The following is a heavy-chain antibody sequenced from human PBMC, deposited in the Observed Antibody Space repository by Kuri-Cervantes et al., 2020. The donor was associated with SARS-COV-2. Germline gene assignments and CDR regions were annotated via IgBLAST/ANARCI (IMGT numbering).Heavy chain of an antibody. Sequence: GGSLRLSCAASGFTFSNSDMNWVRQAPGKGLEWVSGASWNGSRTHYADSVKGRFTISRDNAKNSLYPQMNSLRAEDTAVYYCVRDFDPSLRFLEWLPPARDYGMDVWGQGTTVTVSS. CDR3: VRDFDPSLRFLEWLPPARDYGMDV. CDR1: GFTFSNSD. V-gene: IGHV3-19*01. CDR2: ASWNGSRT. D-gene: IGHD3-3*01. J-gene: IGHJ6*02.